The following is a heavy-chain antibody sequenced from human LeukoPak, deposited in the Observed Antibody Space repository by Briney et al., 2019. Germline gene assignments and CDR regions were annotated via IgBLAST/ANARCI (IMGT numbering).Heavy chain of an antibody. V-gene: IGHV4-30-2*01. D-gene: IGHD2-15*01. Sequence: SETLSLTCAVSGGSISSGGYSWSWIRQPPGKGLEWIGYIYHSGSTYYNPSLKSRVTISVDRSKNQFSLKLSSVTAADTAVYYCARGSHCSGGSCYSPRPYFDYWGQGTLVTVSS. J-gene: IGHJ4*02. CDR1: GGSISSGGYS. CDR3: ARGSHCSGGSCYSPRPYFDY. CDR2: IYHSGST.